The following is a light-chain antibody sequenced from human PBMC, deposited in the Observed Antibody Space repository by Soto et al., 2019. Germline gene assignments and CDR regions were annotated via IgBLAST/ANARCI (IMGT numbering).Light chain of an antibody. CDR1: SSNIGRNT. V-gene: IGLV1-44*01. Sequence: QSVLTQPPSASGTPGQRVTISCSGSSSNIGRNTVHWYQQLPGTAPKLLIYSNNLRPSGVPDRFSGSKSGTSASLAISGLQSEDEADYYCAAWDDSLNGVVFGGGTKLTVL. CDR2: SNN. CDR3: AAWDDSLNGVV. J-gene: IGLJ2*01.